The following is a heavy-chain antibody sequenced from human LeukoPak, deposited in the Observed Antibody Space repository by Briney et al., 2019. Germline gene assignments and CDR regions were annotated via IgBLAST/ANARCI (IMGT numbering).Heavy chain of an antibody. CDR3: ARDPNHIAANWFDP. CDR2: IIPIFGTA. J-gene: IGHJ5*02. V-gene: IGHV1-69*05. Sequence: GASVKVSCKASGGTFSSYAISWVRQAPGQGHEWMGRIIPIFGTANYAQKFQGRVTITTDESTSTAYMELSSLRSEDTAVYYCARDPNHIAANWFDPWGQGTLVTVSS. D-gene: IGHD6-13*01. CDR1: GGTFSSYA.